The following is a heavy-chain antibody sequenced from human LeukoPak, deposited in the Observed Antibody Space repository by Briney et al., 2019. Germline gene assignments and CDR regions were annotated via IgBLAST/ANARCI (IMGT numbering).Heavy chain of an antibody. J-gene: IGHJ4*02. CDR2: LHPSRGGE. D-gene: IGHD2/OR15-2a*01. CDR1: AYTFRDYY. V-gene: IGHV1-2*02. CDR3: AIKRIYGIAFDY. Sequence: GCVEVSCEASAYTFRDYYVHCVRQAPGQGLEWRGCLHPSRGGEVYAQKVQGRVIMTRDKSISTAYMQLTRLTSDDTAVYYCAIKRIYGIAFDYWGQGTLVTVSS.